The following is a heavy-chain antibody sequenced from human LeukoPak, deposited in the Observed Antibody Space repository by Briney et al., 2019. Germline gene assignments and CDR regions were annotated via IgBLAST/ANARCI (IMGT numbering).Heavy chain of an antibody. D-gene: IGHD3-16*02. CDR1: GFTFSRYE. J-gene: IGHJ3*02. V-gene: IGHV3-48*03. CDR2: ISSSGRGGSVI. Sequence: GGSLRLSCAASGFTFSRYEMNWVCQAPGKGLEWVSYISSSGRGGSVIYYADSVKGRFTISRDNAKNSLYLQLNSLRAEDTAVYYCARDYRRMWGAFDIWGQGTMVTVSS. CDR3: ARDYRRMWGAFDI.